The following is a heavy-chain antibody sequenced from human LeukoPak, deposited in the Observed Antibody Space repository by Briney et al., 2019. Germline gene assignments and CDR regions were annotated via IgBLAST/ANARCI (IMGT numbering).Heavy chain of an antibody. D-gene: IGHD2-8*01. CDR3: ARGDGGETTNGGYYFNY. CDR2: ISSSSSYI. J-gene: IGHJ4*02. V-gene: IGHV3-21*01. Sequence: PGRSLRLSCAASGFTFSSYGMHWVRQAPGKGLEWVSSISSSSSYIYYADSVKGRFTISRDNAKNSLYLQMNSLRAEDTAVYYCARGDGGETTNGGYYFNYWGQGTLVTVSS. CDR1: GFTFSSYG.